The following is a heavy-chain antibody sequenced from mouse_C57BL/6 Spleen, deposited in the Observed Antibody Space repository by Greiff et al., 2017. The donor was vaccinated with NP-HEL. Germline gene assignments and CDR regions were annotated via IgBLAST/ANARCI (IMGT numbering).Heavy chain of an antibody. D-gene: IGHD1-1*01. CDR3: ARPFITVAMDY. CDR2: ISSGSSTI. Sequence: DVKLVESGGGLVKPGGSLKLSCAASGFTFSDYGMHWVRQAPEKGLEWVAYISSGSSTIYYADTVKGRFTISRDNAKNTLFLQMTSLRSEDTAMYYCARPFITVAMDYWGQGTSVTVSS. V-gene: IGHV5-17*01. J-gene: IGHJ4*01. CDR1: GFTFSDYG.